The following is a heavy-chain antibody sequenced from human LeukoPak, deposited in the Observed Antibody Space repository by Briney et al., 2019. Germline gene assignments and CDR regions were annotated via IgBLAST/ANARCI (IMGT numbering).Heavy chain of an antibody. J-gene: IGHJ4*02. CDR1: GLTFSDYA. CDR3: AKRYIANTGPIDY. CDR2: IGGSAQRT. D-gene: IGHD1-1*01. V-gene: IGHV3-23*01. Sequence: GGSLRLSCAASGLTFSDYAMSWVRQAPGQGLEWVSGIGGSAQRTYYADSVKGRFTISRDNFKRTLYLEMNSLRAEDTAVYYCAKRYIANTGPIDYWGQGTLVTVSS.